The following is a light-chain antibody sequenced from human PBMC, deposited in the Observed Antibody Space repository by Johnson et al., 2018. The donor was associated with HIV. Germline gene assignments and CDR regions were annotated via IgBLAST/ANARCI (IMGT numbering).Light chain of an antibody. CDR2: DNN. J-gene: IGLJ1*01. CDR1: SSNIGRNY. V-gene: IGLV1-51*01. Sequence: QSALTQPPSVSAAPGQKVTISCSGSSSNIGRNYVSWYQQLPGTAPKLLIFDNNKRPSGIPDRFSGSKSGTSATLGITGLQTGDEADYYCGTWDSSLNAFVVGAGTRVTVL. CDR3: GTWDSSLNAFV.